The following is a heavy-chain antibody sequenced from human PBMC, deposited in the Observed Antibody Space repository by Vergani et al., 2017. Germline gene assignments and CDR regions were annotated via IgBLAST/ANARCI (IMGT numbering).Heavy chain of an antibody. CDR1: GGSISSYY. V-gene: IGHV4-59*12. J-gene: IGHJ5*02. CDR3: ARVWYYGSGSYPNMFDP. CDR2: SDYSGST. Sequence: QVQLQESGPGLVKPSETLSLTCTVSGGSISSYYWSWIRQPPGKGLEWLGSSDYSGSTYYNPSLKSRVTISVDTSKNQVSLKLSSVTAADTAVYYCARVWYYGSGSYPNMFDPGGGGTRVAVSA. D-gene: IGHD3-10*01.